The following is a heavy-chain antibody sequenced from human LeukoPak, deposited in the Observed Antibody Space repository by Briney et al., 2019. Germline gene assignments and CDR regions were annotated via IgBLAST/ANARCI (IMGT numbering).Heavy chain of an antibody. CDR2: IKQDGSTK. V-gene: IGHV3-7*01. J-gene: IGHJ4*02. CDR3: TRDTIGSPDY. Sequence: GGSLRLSCAASGFTFANSWMAWVRQAPGKGLEWVANIKQDGSTKHYADSLKGRFTISRGNPKNSLFLQMNNLRADDTAIYYCTRDTIGSPDYWGQGILVTVAS. D-gene: IGHD1-26*01. CDR1: GFTFANSW.